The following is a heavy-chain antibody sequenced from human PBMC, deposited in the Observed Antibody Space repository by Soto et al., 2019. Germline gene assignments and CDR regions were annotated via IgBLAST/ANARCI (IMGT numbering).Heavy chain of an antibody. V-gene: IGHV4-4*02. CDR3: ARSQGVSATYWFDA. CDR1: GGSISSINW. Sequence: SETLSLTCGVSGGSISSINWWSWVRQTPGKGLEWIGEIYYSGRTNYNPSLTSRVTMSIDKSKNQFFLNLTSVTAADTAVYYCARSQGVSATYWFDAWGQGTLVTVSS. D-gene: IGHD2-8*01. CDR2: IYYSGRT. J-gene: IGHJ5*02.